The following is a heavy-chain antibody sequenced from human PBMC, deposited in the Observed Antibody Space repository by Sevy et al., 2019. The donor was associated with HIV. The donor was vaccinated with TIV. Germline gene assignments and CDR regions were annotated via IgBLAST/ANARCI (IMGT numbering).Heavy chain of an antibody. CDR2: VDPSAGNT. CDR1: GDTFTNNY. V-gene: IGHV1-46*01. J-gene: IGHJ4*02. Sequence: ASVKVSCKASGDTFTNNYIHWVRQAPGQGLEWMGMVDPSAGNTTYAQKFQGRVTMTRDTSTSILYMDLSSLRSEDTAVYYCVRAAPDPHFDSWGQGTLVTVSS. D-gene: IGHD2-15*01. CDR3: VRAAPDPHFDS.